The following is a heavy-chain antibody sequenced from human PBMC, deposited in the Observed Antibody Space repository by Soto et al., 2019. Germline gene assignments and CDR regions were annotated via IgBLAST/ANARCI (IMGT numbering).Heavy chain of an antibody. CDR1: GFTFDTYW. CDR3: ARLSGDHSAFFSYGMDA. CDR2: ISSDGTIS. V-gene: IGHV3-74*01. D-gene: IGHD2-21*01. J-gene: IGHJ6*02. Sequence: GGSLRLSCAASGFTFDTYWMNWVRQAPGKGPEWLSGISSDGTISSYADSVKGRFTISRDNARNTLSLQMNSLGADDTAVYYCARLSGDHSAFFSYGMDAWGQGTTVTVSS.